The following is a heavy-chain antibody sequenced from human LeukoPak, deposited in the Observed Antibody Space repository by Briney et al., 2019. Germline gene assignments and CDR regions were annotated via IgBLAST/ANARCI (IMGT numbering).Heavy chain of an antibody. CDR1: GFTFSSYA. CDR3: ARSGSGYFDY. J-gene: IGHJ4*02. V-gene: IGHV3-23*01. Sequence: PGGSLRLSCAASGFTFSSYAMSWVRQAPGKGLEWVSAISGSGGSTYYADSVKGRFTISRDNAKNSLYLQMNSLRAEDTAVYYCARSGSGYFDYWGQGSLVTVSS. CDR2: ISGSGGST.